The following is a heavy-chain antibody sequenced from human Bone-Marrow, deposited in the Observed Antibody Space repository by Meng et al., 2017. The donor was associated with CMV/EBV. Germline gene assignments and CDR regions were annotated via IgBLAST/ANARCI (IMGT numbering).Heavy chain of an antibody. CDR3: ARDPSSTSCYRSGCYYGMDV. D-gene: IGHD2-2*02. CDR1: GFTFSSYW. Sequence: GGSLRLSCAASGFTFSSYWMSWVRQAPGKGLEWVANIKQEGSEKYYVDSVKGRFTISRDNAKNSLYLQMNSLRAEDTAVYDGARDPSSTSCYRSGCYYGMDVWGQGTTVTVSS. CDR2: IKQEGSEK. V-gene: IGHV3-7*01. J-gene: IGHJ6*02.